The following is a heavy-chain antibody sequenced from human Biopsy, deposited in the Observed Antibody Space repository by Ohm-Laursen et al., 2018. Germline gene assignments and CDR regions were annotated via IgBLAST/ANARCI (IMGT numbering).Heavy chain of an antibody. D-gene: IGHD1-26*01. J-gene: IGHJ3*01. V-gene: IGHV4-59*01. Sequence: SGTLSLTCTVSGGSINNFYWSWIRQPPGQGLEWIGIIYYSGNTKYNPSLKSRVTISVDTFRNQFSLKLSSVTAADTAVYYCARVRVWAESEGAFDPWGQGTMVTVSS. CDR1: GGSINNFY. CDR2: IYYSGNT. CDR3: ARVRVWAESEGAFDP.